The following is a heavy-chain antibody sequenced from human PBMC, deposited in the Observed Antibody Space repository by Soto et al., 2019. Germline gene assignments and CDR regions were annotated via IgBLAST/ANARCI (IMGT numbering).Heavy chain of an antibody. J-gene: IGHJ3*02. Sequence: ASVKVSCKAAAYTFTSYDINWVRQATGQDFEWMGWMNPNNGNTAYAQKFQGRVTMTRDTSKSTAFMELSSLTSEDTAVYYCARDLPSDAFDIWGQGTMVTVSS. CDR3: ARDLPSDAFDI. V-gene: IGHV1-8*01. CDR2: MNPNNGNT. CDR1: AYTFTSYD.